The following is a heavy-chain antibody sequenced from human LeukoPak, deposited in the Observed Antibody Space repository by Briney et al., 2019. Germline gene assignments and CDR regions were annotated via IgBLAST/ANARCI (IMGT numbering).Heavy chain of an antibody. CDR1: GFTFSTYA. CDR2: ISGSGGST. D-gene: IGHD4-17*01. J-gene: IGHJ4*02. Sequence: PGGSLRLSCAASGFTFSTYAMNWVRQAPGKGLEWASAISGSGGSTYYADSVKGRFTISRDNSKNTLYLQMSSLRAEDTAVYYCAIGFTVTNFLARDNWGQGTLVTVSS. CDR3: AIGFTVTNFLARDN. V-gene: IGHV3-23*01.